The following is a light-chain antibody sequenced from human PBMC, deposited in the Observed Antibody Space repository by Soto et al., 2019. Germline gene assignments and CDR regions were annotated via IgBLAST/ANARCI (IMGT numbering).Light chain of an antibody. CDR3: QQTYSSPET. CDR2: ASF. J-gene: IGKJ1*01. CDR1: QSISNY. Sequence: DIQMTQSPPSLSASVGDRVTITCRASQSISNYLNWYQQKPGKAPKLLIYASFTLQSGVPSRFIGRGSETDFTLNVSSLQPEDCGTYFCQQTYSSPETFGQGTKVEI. V-gene: IGKV1-39*01.